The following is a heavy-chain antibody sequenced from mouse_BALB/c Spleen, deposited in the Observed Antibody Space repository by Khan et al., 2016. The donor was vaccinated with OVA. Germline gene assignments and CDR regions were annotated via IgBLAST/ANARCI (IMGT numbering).Heavy chain of an antibody. CDR1: GFSLTSYG. J-gene: IGHJ4*01. CDR3: VKQNYGTLYAMDY. D-gene: IGHD2-1*01. V-gene: IGHV2-3*01. Sequence: QVQLKESGPGLVAPSQSLSITCTVSGFSLTSYGVNWVRHPRCKGLERLVVIWGDGSTNYLSALISKLCIIKDNSKSQVFVKLNSLQTDDTATYYCVKQNYGTLYAMDYWGQGTAVTVSS. CDR2: IWGDGST.